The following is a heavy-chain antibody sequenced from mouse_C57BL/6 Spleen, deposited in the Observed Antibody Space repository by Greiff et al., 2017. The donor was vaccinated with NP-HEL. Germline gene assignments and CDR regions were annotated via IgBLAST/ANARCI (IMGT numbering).Heavy chain of an antibody. Sequence: QVQLQQPGAELVKPGASVKLSCKASGYTFTSYWMQWVKQRPGQGLEWIGEIDPSDSYTNYNQKFKGKATLTVDKSSSTAYMQLSSLTSEDSAVYYCAKAYGNWYFDVWGTGTTVTVSS. CDR2: IDPSDSYT. CDR3: AKAYGNWYFDV. D-gene: IGHD2-1*01. J-gene: IGHJ1*03. V-gene: IGHV1-50*01. CDR1: GYTFTSYW.